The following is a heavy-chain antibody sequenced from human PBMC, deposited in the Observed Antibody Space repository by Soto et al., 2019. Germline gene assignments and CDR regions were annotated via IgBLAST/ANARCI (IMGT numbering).Heavy chain of an antibody. Sequence: SQPLSVTCTVAGGSIINYCCSWIRKSPGKGLEWIGYMHYSGFSNYNPSLKRRVPRSLASSTNQFSLRLSSATAADTAVYFGTRGPTIATAFWGRGTLVPVSS. D-gene: IGHD3-9*01. CDR1: GGSIINYC. CDR2: MHYSGFS. J-gene: IGHJ4*02. V-gene: IGHV4-59*01. CDR3: TRGPTIATAF.